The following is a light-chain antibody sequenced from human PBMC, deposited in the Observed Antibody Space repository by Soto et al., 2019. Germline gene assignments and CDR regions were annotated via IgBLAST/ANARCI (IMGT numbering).Light chain of an antibody. CDR2: AAS. CDR1: QSVTNY. CDR3: QQSDSLPPT. J-gene: IGKJ1*01. V-gene: IGKV1-39*01. Sequence: DIQMTQSPSSLSASVGDGVTITCRASQSVTNYLNWYQQKPGKAPKLLIFAASSLQSGVPSRFSGSGSGTDFTLTVTNLQPEDFATYYCQQSDSLPPTFGQGTKVDI.